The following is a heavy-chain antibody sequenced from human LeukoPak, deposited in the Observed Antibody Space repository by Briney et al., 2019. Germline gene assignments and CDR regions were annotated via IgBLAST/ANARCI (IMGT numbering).Heavy chain of an antibody. V-gene: IGHV1-2*02. CDR2: INPNSGGT. Sequence: ASVPVSCKASGYTFTGYYMHWVRQAPGQGLEWMGWINPNSGGTNYAQKFQGRVTMTRDTSISTAYMELSRLRSDDTAVYYCARDYYDSSGYYYPKDYWGQGTLVTVSS. CDR1: GYTFTGYY. CDR3: ARDYYDSSGYYYPKDY. J-gene: IGHJ4*02. D-gene: IGHD3-22*01.